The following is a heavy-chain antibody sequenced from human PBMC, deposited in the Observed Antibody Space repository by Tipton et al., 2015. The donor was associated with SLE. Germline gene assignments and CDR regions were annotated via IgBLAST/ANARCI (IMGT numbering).Heavy chain of an antibody. V-gene: IGHV3-33*01. CDR2: IWYDGSNK. CDR3: ARDSKGGHFDY. Sequence: SGFTFSSYGMHWVRQAPGKGLEWVAVIWYDGSNKYYADSVKGRFTISRDNSKNTLYLQMNSLRAEDTAVYYCARDSKGGHFDYWGQGTLVTVSS. CDR1: GFTFSSYG. J-gene: IGHJ4*02.